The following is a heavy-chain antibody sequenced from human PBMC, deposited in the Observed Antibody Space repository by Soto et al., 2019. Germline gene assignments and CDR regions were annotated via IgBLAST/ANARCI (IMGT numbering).Heavy chain of an antibody. J-gene: IGHJ6*02. CDR2: IIPIFGTA. CDR3: AGSLAAACDYYYYGMDV. D-gene: IGHD6-13*01. CDR1: GGTFSSYA. Sequence: QVQLVQSGAEIKKPGSSVKVSCKASGGTFSSYAISWVRQAPGQGLEWMGGIIPIFGTANYERKFQGSVTISAEESTSAGYRELCGTRFDDTAVYYCAGSLAAACDYYYYGMDVLCRGTAVSACS. V-gene: IGHV1-69*01.